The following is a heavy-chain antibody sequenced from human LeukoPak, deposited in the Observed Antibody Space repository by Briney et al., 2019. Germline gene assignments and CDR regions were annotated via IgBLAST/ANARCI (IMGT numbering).Heavy chain of an antibody. J-gene: IGHJ4*02. V-gene: IGHV4-39*07. CDR2: IYYSGST. Sequence: PPETLSLTCTVSGGSISSSYYYWGWIRQPPGKGLEWIGSIYYSGSTNYNPSLKSRVTISVDTSKNQFSLKLSSVTAADTAVYYCARAEGYSYGNTGELDYWGQGTLVTVSS. CDR3: ARAEGYSYGNTGELDY. D-gene: IGHD5-18*01. CDR1: GGSISSSYYY.